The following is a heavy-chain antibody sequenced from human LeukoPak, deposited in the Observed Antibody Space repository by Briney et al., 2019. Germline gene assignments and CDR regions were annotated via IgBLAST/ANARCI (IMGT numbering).Heavy chain of an antibody. V-gene: IGHV1-69*04. CDR1: GTXXXYT. Sequence: GTXXXYTISWVRQAPGQGLEWMGRIIPILGIANYAQKFQGRVTITADKSTSTAYMELSSLRSEDTAVYYCARDHGPWGQGTLVTVSS. CDR3: ARDHGP. J-gene: IGHJ5*02. CDR2: IIPILGIA.